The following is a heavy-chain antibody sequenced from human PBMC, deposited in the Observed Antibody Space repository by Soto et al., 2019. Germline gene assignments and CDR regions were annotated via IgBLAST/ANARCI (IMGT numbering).Heavy chain of an antibody. CDR3: TRGIGSGSTYYVDV. D-gene: IGHD3-10*01. V-gene: IGHV3-49*03. Sequence: PGGSLRLSCTASGFTFGDYAMSWFRQAPGKGLEWVGFIRSKAYGGTTEYAASVKGRFTISRDDSKSIAYLQMNSLKTEDTAVYYCTRGIGSGSTYYVDVWGKGTTVTVSS. CDR2: IRSKAYGGTT. J-gene: IGHJ6*03. CDR1: GFTFGDYA.